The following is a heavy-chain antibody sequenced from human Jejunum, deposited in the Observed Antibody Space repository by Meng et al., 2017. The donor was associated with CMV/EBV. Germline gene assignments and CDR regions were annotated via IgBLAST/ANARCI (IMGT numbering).Heavy chain of an antibody. D-gene: IGHD1-1*01. J-gene: IGHJ3*02. CDR1: GFTFSIHW. CDR2: IKPDGSEI. V-gene: IGHV3-7*01. CDR3: ASGNDFNI. Sequence: SCADSGFTFSIHWMSWVRQTPRKGPEWVASIKPDGSEIQYVGSLRGRFTVSRDNARKSLYLQMNSLTAEDTAVYYCASGNDFNIWGQGTLVTVSS.